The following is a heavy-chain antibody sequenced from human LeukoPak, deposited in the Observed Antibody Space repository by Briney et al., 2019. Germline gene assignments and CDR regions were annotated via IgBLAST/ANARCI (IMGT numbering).Heavy chain of an antibody. J-gene: IGHJ3*02. V-gene: IGHV5-10-1*01. CDR3: ARRDTAMPTDAFDI. CDR2: IDPSDSYT. Sequence: GESLKISCKGSGYSFTSYWISWVRQMPGKGLEWMGRIDPSDSYTNYSPSFQGHVTISADKFISTAYLQWSSLKASDTAMYYCARRDTAMPTDAFDIWGQGTMVTVSS. CDR1: GYSFTSYW. D-gene: IGHD5-18*01.